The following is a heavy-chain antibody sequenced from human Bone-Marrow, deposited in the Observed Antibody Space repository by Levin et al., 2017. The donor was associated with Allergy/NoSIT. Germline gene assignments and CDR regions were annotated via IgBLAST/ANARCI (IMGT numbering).Heavy chain of an antibody. CDR1: GDSITSNNYY. V-gene: IGHV4-39*02. CDR2: FYFSGNT. J-gene: IGHJ4*02. CDR3: ARLPQPSGCTATGSYTWAGGYFDS. D-gene: IGHD3-16*01. Sequence: PSETLSLTCTISGDSITSNNYYWGWIRQPPGKGLEWIGNFYFSGNTDNNASLKGRVTLSVDTSKKYFFLNLSSVTAADTAVYYCARLPQPSGCTATGSYTWAGGYFDSWGQGTLVTVSS.